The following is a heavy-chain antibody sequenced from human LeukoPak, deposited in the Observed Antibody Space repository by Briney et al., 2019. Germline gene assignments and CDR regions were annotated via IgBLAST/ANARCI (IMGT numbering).Heavy chain of an antibody. Sequence: ASVQVSCKASGYTFTGYYMHWVRQAPGQGLEWMGWINPNSGGTNYAQKFQXWVTMTRDTSISTAYLELSRLRSDDTAVYYCARYXWSAYRADAFDIWGQGTMVTVSS. CDR2: INPNSGGT. V-gene: IGHV1-2*04. CDR3: ARYXWSAYRADAFDI. J-gene: IGHJ3*02. D-gene: IGHD3-3*01. CDR1: GYTFTGYY.